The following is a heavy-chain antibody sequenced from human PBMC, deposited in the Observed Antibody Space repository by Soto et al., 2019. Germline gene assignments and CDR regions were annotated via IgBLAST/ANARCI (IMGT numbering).Heavy chain of an antibody. J-gene: IGHJ4*02. CDR3: AKFSSYGWTVAAAPNPFDY. Sequence: GGYLRLSCAASGFTFSSYAMSWVRQAPGKGLEWVSAISGSGGSTYYADSVKGRFTISRDNSKNTLYLQMNSLRAEDTAVYYCAKFSSYGWTVAAAPNPFDYWGQGTLVTVSS. D-gene: IGHD5-18*01. CDR2: ISGSGGST. CDR1: GFTFSSYA. V-gene: IGHV3-23*01.